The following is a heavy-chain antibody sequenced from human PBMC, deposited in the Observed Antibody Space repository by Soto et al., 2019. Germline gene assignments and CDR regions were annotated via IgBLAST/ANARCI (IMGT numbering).Heavy chain of an antibody. J-gene: IGHJ6*02. CDR3: ARDKDIVVVPAAIRAYYYYGMDV. D-gene: IGHD2-2*02. Sequence: SQTLSLTCAISGDSVSINSAGWNLIRQSPSRGLEWLGRTYYRSKWYNDYAVSVKSRITINPDTSKNQFSLQLNSVTPEDTAVYYCARDKDIVVVPAAIRAYYYYGMDVWGQGTTVTVSS. CDR1: GDSVSINSAG. CDR2: TYYRSKWYN. V-gene: IGHV6-1*01.